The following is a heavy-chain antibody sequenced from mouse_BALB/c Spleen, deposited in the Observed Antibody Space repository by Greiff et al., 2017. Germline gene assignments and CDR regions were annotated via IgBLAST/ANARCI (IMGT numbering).Heavy chain of an antibody. Sequence: EVKLVESGGGLVKPGGSLKLSCAASGFTFSSYAMSWVRQTPEKRLEWVASISSGGSTYYPDSVKGRFTISRDNARNILYLQMSSLRSEDTAMYYCARGRDGYYVWYFDVWGAGTTVTVSS. D-gene: IGHD2-3*01. CDR2: ISSGGST. CDR3: ARGRDGYYVWYFDV. V-gene: IGHV5-6-5*01. J-gene: IGHJ1*01. CDR1: GFTFSSYA.